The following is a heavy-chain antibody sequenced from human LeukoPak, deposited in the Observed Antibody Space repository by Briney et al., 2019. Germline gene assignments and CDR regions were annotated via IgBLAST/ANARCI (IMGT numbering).Heavy chain of an antibody. J-gene: IGHJ4*02. CDR3: ATSDDSAATY. Sequence: GGSLRLSCAASGFTFSKFWMSWVRQAPGKGLEWVANIEEDGSTKHYVDSVKGRFTISRDNAKNSLSLQMNYLRVEDTAVYYCATSDDSAATYWGQGTLVTVSS. D-gene: IGHD6-25*01. CDR2: IEEDGSTK. CDR1: GFTFSKFW. V-gene: IGHV3-7*01.